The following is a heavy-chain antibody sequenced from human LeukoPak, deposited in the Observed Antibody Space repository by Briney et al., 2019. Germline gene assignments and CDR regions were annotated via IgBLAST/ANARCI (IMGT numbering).Heavy chain of an antibody. Sequence: GGSLRLSCAASAITFSTYAMSWVRQAPGKGLECVSVIGGGAGSTYYADSVKGRFTISRDNSKNTLYLQMNSLRAEDTAVYYCAKDKYNFWSGSNYYYMDVWGKGTTVTVSS. J-gene: IGHJ6*03. CDR2: IGGGAGST. V-gene: IGHV3-23*01. D-gene: IGHD3-3*01. CDR1: AITFSTYA. CDR3: AKDKYNFWSGSNYYYMDV.